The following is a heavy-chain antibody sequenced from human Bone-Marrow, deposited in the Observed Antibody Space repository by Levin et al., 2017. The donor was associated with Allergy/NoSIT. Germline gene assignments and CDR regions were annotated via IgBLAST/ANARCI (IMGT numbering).Heavy chain of an antibody. J-gene: IGHJ5*02. Sequence: NPSETLSLTCSVSGDSISSGGYYWSWIRQHPGKGLEWIGYIYYSGSTYYNPSLKSRVTISVDTSKNEFSLKLSSVTAADTAGYYCARAALRGFSRPWFDPWGQGTLVTVSS. CDR1: GDSISSGGYY. CDR3: ARAALRGFSRPWFDP. V-gene: IGHV4-31*03. D-gene: IGHD5-18*01. CDR2: IYYSGST.